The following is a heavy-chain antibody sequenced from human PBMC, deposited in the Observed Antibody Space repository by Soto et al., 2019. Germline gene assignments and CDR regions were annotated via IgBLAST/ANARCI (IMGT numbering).Heavy chain of an antibody. CDR1: AFTFSDYW. V-gene: IGHV3-7*01. CDR3: ASDSIIASRGFDY. CDR2: IKQDGSER. D-gene: IGHD6-6*01. Sequence: GGSLRLSCAASAFTFSDYWMNWVRQAPGKGLEWVASIKQDGSERYYVDSVKGRFTISRDNAKKSLDLQMNSLRVEDTAIYYCASDSIIASRGFDYWGQGTLVTVSS. J-gene: IGHJ4*02.